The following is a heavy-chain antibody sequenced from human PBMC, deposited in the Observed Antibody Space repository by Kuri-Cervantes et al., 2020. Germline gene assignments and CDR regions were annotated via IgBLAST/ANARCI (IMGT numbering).Heavy chain of an antibody. CDR2: IYRSGST. J-gene: IGHJ4*02. D-gene: IGHD2-21*01. Sequence: SETLSLTCAVYGESLSDYYWSWIRQAPGKGLEWIGDIYRSGSTNHSPSLKSRVTISVDKSKNQFSLKLISVTTADTAVYYCARGHPYGKHFDYWGQGTLVTVSS. V-gene: IGHV4-34*01. CDR3: ARGHPYGKHFDY. CDR1: GESLSDYY.